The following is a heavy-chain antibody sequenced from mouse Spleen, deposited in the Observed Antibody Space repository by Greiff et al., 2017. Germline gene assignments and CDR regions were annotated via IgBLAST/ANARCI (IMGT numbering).Heavy chain of an antibody. CDR2: ISSGGSYT. V-gene: IGHV5-6*01. Sequence: EVKLVESGGDLVKPGGSLKLSCAASGFTFSSYGMSWVRQTPDKRLEWVATISSGGSYTYYPDSVKGRFTISRDNAKNTLYLQMSSLKSEDTAMYYCARYYYGIQFAYWGQGTLVTVSA. CDR3: ARYYYGIQFAY. CDR1: GFTFSSYG. D-gene: IGHD1-1*01. J-gene: IGHJ3*01.